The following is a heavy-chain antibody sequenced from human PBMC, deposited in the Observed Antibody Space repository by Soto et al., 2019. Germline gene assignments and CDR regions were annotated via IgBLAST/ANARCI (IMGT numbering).Heavy chain of an antibody. CDR2: IYPGDSDT. Sequence: GESLKISCKGSGYSFTSNWIGWVRQMPGKGLEWMGIIYPGDSDTRYSPSFQGQVTISADKSISTAYLQWSSLKASDTAMYYCARHRMTTVTDYYYYGMDVWGQGTTVTAP. J-gene: IGHJ6*02. V-gene: IGHV5-51*01. D-gene: IGHD4-4*01. CDR1: GYSFTSNW. CDR3: ARHRMTTVTDYYYYGMDV.